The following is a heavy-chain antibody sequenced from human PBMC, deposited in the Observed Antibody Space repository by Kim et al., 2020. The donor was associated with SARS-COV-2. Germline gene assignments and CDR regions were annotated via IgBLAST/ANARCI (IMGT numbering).Heavy chain of an antibody. Sequence: SETLSLTCTVSGGSISSSSYYWGWIRQPPGKGLEWIGSIYYSGSTYYNPSLKSRVTISVDTSKNQFSLKLSHVTAADTAVYYCARTQPGIAAAGEIDYWGQGTLVTVSS. J-gene: IGHJ4*02. V-gene: IGHV4-39*01. CDR2: IYYSGST. CDR3: ARTQPGIAAAGEIDY. CDR1: GGSISSSSYY. D-gene: IGHD6-13*01.